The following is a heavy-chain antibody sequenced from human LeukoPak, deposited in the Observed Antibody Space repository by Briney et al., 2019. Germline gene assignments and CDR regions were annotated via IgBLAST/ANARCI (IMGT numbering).Heavy chain of an antibody. V-gene: IGHV5-51*01. CDR3: ARSGSIAARQVVNWFDP. J-gene: IGHJ5*02. CDR1: GYSFTSYW. D-gene: IGHD6-6*01. Sequence: GESLKISCKGSGYSFTSYWIGWVRQMPGKGLEWMGIIYPGDSDTRYSPSFQGQVTISADKSISTAYLQWSSLKASDTATYYCARSGSIAARQVVNWFDPWGQGTLVTVSS. CDR2: IYPGDSDT.